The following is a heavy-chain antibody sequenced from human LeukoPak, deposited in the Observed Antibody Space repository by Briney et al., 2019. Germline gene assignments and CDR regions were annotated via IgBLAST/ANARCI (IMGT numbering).Heavy chain of an antibody. J-gene: IGHJ6*03. CDR2: INHSGST. Sequence: SETLSLTCAVYGGSFSGYYWSWIRQPPGNGLEWIGGINHSGSTNYNPSLKSRVTISVDTSKNQFSLKLSSVTAADTAVYYCARGLVSPGPSGSYYYYMDVWGKGTTVTVSS. CDR1: GGSFSGYY. CDR3: ARGLVSPGPSGSYYYYMDV. V-gene: IGHV4-34*01. D-gene: IGHD3-10*01.